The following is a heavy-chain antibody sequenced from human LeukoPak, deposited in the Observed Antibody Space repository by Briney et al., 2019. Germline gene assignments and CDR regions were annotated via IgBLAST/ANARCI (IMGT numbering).Heavy chain of an antibody. CDR1: GFRFSSYA. Sequence: PGGSLRLSCAASGFRFSSYAMSWVRQAPGKGLEWVSAISGSGVSTYYADSVKGRFTVSRDNSKNTLYLQMSSLRAEDTAVYYCAKGPLTEVAGTTWDYWGQGTLVTVSS. J-gene: IGHJ4*02. CDR3: AKGPLTEVAGTTWDY. CDR2: ISGSGVST. D-gene: IGHD6-19*01. V-gene: IGHV3-23*01.